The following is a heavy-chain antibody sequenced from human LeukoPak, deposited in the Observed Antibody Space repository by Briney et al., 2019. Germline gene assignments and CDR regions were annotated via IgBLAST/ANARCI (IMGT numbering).Heavy chain of an antibody. J-gene: IGHJ4*02. Sequence: SVKVSCKASGGTFSSYAISWVRQAPGQGLEWMGRIIPILGIANYAQKFQGRVTITADKSTSTAYMELSSLRSEDTAVYYCARGRDSSGLFDYWGQGTLVTVSS. CDR2: IIPILGIA. D-gene: IGHD3-22*01. CDR1: GGTFSSYA. CDR3: ARGRDSSGLFDY. V-gene: IGHV1-69*04.